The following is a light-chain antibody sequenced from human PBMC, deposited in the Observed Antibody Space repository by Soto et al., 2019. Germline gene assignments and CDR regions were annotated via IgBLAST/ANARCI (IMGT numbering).Light chain of an antibody. V-gene: IGKV1-12*01. CDR3: QQTRSFPLT. J-gene: IGKJ4*01. CDR1: QAITSW. CDR2: SAS. Sequence: DIHVTQSPSSVSASVGDRVTITCRASQAITSWLAWYQQKPGRAPKLLIYSASSLHSGAPSRFTGSGSGTDFTLTITSLQPDDAAVYHCQQTRSFPLTFGGGTKVEI.